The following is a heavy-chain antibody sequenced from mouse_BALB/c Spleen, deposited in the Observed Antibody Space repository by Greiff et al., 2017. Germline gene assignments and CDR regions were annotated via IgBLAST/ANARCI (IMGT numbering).Heavy chain of an antibody. D-gene: IGHD2-14*01. CDR2: SRNKANDYTT. V-gene: IGHV7-1*02. CDR1: GFTFSDFY. CDR3: AREVYYRYDGDGAYAMDY. Sequence: EVMLVESGGGLVQPGGSLRLSCATSGFTFSDFYMEWVRQPPGKRLEWIAASRNKANDYTTEYSASVKGRFIVSRDTSQSILYLQMNALRAEDTAIYYCAREVYYRYDGDGAYAMDYWGQGTSVTVSS. J-gene: IGHJ4*01.